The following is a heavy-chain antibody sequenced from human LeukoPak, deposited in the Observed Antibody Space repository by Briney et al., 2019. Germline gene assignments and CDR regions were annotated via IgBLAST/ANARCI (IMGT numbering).Heavy chain of an antibody. CDR1: GFTFSSYS. V-gene: IGHV3-21*01. J-gene: IGHJ4*02. Sequence: GGSLRLSCAASGFTFSSYSMNWVRQAPGMGLEWVSSISVTSNYKYYADSVKGRFTISRDNAQSSLYLQMNSLRAEDTAVYYCARNDYDIFSASDYWGQGILVTVSS. CDR2: ISVTSNYK. CDR3: ARNDYDIFSASDY. D-gene: IGHD3-9*01.